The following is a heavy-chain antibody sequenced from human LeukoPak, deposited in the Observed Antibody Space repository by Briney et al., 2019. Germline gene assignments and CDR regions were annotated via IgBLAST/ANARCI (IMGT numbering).Heavy chain of an antibody. V-gene: IGHV4-39*01. CDR2: IYYSGST. Sequence: SETLSLTCTVSGGAISSSSYYWGWIRQPPGKGLEWIGNIYYSGSTYYNPSLKSRVTISVDTSKNPFSLKLSSVTAADTAVYYCARAIAAAWYFDYWGQGTLVTVSS. CDR3: ARAIAAAWYFDY. D-gene: IGHD6-13*01. CDR1: GGAISSSSYY. J-gene: IGHJ4*02.